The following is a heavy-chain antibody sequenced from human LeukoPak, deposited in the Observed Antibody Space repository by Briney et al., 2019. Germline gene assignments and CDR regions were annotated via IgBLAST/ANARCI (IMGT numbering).Heavy chain of an antibody. D-gene: IGHD5-24*01. Sequence: SVKVSCKASGGTFSSYAISWVRQAPGQGLEWMGGIIPIFGTANYAQKFQGRVTITADESTSTAYMELSSLRSEDTAVYYCARPREMATKTFDYWGQGTLVTVSS. CDR2: IIPIFGTA. J-gene: IGHJ4*02. CDR3: ARPREMATKTFDY. CDR1: GGTFSSYA. V-gene: IGHV1-69*13.